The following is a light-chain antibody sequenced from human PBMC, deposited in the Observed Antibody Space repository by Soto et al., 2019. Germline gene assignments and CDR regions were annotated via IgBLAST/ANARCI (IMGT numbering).Light chain of an antibody. CDR1: QGISRY. Sequence: DIQLTQSPSFLPASVGDRVTITCRASQGISRYLSWYQRKPGKAPKILIYAASTLQTGVPSRFSGSGSGTDFTPTISSLQPEDFASYYCQQPYSYPLTFGGGTKVDIK. V-gene: IGKV1-9*01. CDR3: QQPYSYPLT. J-gene: IGKJ4*01. CDR2: AAS.